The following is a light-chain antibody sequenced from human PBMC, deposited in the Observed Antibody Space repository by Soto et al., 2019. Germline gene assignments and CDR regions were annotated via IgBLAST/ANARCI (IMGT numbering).Light chain of an antibody. J-gene: IGLJ3*02. V-gene: IGLV4-69*01. CDR1: SWHKSYA. CDR2: LNSDGSH. CDR3: QTWSTDIRV. Sequence: QPVLTQPPSASASLGASVKLTCTLSSWHKSYAIAWHQQQPEKGPRYLMKLNSDGSHSKGDGIPDRFSGSSSGAERYLTISSLQSEDEADYYCQTWSTDIRVFGGGTKLTVL.